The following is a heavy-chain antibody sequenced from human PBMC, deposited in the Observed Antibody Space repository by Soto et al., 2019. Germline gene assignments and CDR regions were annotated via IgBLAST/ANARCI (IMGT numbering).Heavy chain of an antibody. CDR1: GYTFTSYY. D-gene: IGHD3-10*01. Sequence: ASVKVSCKASGYTFTSYYMHWVRQAPGQGLEWMGIINPSGGSTSYAQKFQGRVTMTRDTSTSTVYMELSSLRSEDTAVYYCARDQGLLWFGELSGLDYWGQGTLVTVSS. J-gene: IGHJ4*02. CDR2: INPSGGST. V-gene: IGHV1-46*01. CDR3: ARDQGLLWFGELSGLDY.